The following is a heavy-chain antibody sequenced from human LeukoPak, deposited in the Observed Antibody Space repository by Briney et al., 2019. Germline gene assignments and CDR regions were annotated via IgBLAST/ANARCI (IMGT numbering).Heavy chain of an antibody. J-gene: IGHJ4*02. CDR2: ISDTGNT. D-gene: IGHD2-15*01. Sequence: PGGSLRLSCAASGFIFSRYGMSWVRQAPGKGLEWVSAISDTGNTYHADSVKGRFTISRDSSKNTLFLQMNRLRPEDAAVYYCAKAPVTTCRGAFCYPFDYWGLGTLVTVSS. CDR1: GFIFSRYG. CDR3: AKAPVTTCRGAFCYPFDY. V-gene: IGHV3-23*01.